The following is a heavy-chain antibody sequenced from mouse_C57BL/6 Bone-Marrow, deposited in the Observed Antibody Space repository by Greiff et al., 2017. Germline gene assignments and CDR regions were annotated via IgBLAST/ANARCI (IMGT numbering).Heavy chain of an antibody. D-gene: IGHD1-1*01. V-gene: IGHV1-82*01. CDR1: GYAFSSSW. J-gene: IGHJ3*01. Sequence: QVQLKESGPELVKPGASVQISCKASGYAFSSSWMNWVKQRPGKGLEWIGRLYPGDGDTNYNGKFKGKATLTADKSSSTAYMQLSSLTSEDSAVYFCASYYYGSSPYWGQGTLVTVSA. CDR2: LYPGDGDT. CDR3: ASYYYGSSPY.